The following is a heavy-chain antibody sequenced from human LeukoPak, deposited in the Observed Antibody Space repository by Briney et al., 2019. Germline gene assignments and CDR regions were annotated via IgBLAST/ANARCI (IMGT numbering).Heavy chain of an antibody. CDR1: GYTCTSYG. J-gene: IGHJ6*03. Sequence: ASVKVSCTASGYTCTSYGISWVRQAPGQGLEWMGWISAYNGNTNYAQKLQGRVTMTTDTSTSTAYMELRSLRSDDTAVYYCARNLYSSGWSYYYYMDVWGKGTTVTVSS. CDR3: ARNLYSSGWSYYYYMDV. CDR2: ISAYNGNT. V-gene: IGHV1-18*01. D-gene: IGHD6-19*01.